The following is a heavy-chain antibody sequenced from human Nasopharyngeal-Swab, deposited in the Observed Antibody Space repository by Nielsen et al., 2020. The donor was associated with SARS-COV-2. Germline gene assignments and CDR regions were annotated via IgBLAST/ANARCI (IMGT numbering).Heavy chain of an antibody. CDR3: ARDGAGWFGELLSL. CDR2: MNPNSGNT. CDR1: GYTFTSYD. V-gene: IGHV1-8*01. Sequence: ASVKVSCKASGYTFTSYDINWVRQATGQGLEWMGWMNPNSGNTGYAQKFQGRVTMTRNTSISTAYMELSSLRSEDTAVYYCARDGAGWFGELLSLWGQGTLVTVSS. D-gene: IGHD3-10*01. J-gene: IGHJ4*02.